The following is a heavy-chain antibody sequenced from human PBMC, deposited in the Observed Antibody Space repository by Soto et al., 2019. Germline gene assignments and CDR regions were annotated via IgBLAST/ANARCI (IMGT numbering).Heavy chain of an antibody. J-gene: IGHJ4*02. Sequence: QVQLVQSGAEVRKPGASVKVSCKTSGYTFTNYGINWVRQAPGQGLEWMGWINGYNGKTNYAQRVQGRVTLTTDTSTTTAYMELRSLRSDDTAIYYCARGPDPTYSDHWGQGPLVTVSS. CDR2: INGYNGKT. V-gene: IGHV1-18*01. CDR1: GYTFTNYG. CDR3: ARGPDPTYSDH.